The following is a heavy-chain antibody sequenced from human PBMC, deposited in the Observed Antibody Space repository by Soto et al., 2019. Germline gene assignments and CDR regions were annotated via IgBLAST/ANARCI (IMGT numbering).Heavy chain of an antibody. CDR3: ASKRLYFYGLDV. CDR1: GFSLSTSW. CDR2: IMQDGSDK. J-gene: IGHJ6*02. V-gene: IGHV3-7*01. Sequence: GSLRLSCTDSGFSLSTSWMTWVRQAPGKGLEWVANIMQDGSDKYYVDSVKGRFTISRDNAKNSLYLQMTSLRAEDTAVYYCASKRLYFYGLDVWGQGT.